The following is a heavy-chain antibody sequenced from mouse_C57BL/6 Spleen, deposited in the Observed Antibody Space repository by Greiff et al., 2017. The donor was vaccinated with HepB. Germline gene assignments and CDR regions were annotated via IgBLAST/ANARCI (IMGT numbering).Heavy chain of an antibody. CDR2: IYPGDGDT. J-gene: IGHJ1*03. CDR3: ARCGSSHWYFDV. V-gene: IGHV1-82*01. CDR1: GYAFSSSW. D-gene: IGHD1-1*01. Sequence: QVHVKQSGPELVKPGASVKISCKASGYAFSSSWMNWVKQRPGKGLEWIGRIYPGDGDTNYNGKFKGKATLTADKSSSPAYMQLSSLTSEDSAVYFCARCGSSHWYFDVWGTGTTVTVSS.